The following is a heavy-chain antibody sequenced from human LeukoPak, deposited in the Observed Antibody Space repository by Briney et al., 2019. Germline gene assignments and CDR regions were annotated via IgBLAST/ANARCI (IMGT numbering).Heavy chain of an antibody. V-gene: IGHV3-23*01. CDR2: ISGSGDNI. CDR3: AKNAR. J-gene: IGHJ4*02. Sequence: GGSVRLSCAASGFIFSSYGMSWVRQAPGKGLEWVSSISGSGDNIHYADSVKGRFTISRDNSNNTLYLQMDSLRAEDTAVYYCAKNARWGQGTLVTISS. CDR1: GFIFSSYG.